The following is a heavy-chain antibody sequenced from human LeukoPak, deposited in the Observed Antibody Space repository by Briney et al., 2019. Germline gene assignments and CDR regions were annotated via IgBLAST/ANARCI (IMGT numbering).Heavy chain of an antibody. D-gene: IGHD2-21*01. CDR1: GASTSSDY. V-gene: IGHV4-59*08. J-gene: IGHJ4*02. CDR2: INYSGSA. Sequence: SDTLSFTCLVSGASTSSDYWSWIRQPPGTGLEWIGYINYSGSANYNPSLNSRVTMSVDSSKQQVSLKMRSVTAADTAIYYCARLDCATDSYYNYWSRGSLVIVSS. CDR3: ARLDCATDSYYNY.